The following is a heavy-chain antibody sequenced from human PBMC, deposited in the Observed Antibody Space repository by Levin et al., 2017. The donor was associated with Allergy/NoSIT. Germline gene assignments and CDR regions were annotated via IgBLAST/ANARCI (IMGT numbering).Heavy chain of an antibody. J-gene: IGHJ4*02. CDR2: IIPIFGTA. V-gene: IGHV1-69*06. Sequence: KISCKASGGTFSSYAISWVRQAPGQGLEWMGGIIPIFGTANYAQKFQGRVTITADKSTSTAYMELSSLRSEDTAVYYCARDPNYYGSGTSDYWGQGTLVTVSS. CDR3: ARDPNYYGSGTSDY. CDR1: GGTFSSYA. D-gene: IGHD3-10*01.